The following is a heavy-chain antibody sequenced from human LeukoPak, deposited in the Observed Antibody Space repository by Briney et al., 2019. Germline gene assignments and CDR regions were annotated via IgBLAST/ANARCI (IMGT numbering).Heavy chain of an antibody. D-gene: IGHD6-19*01. CDR2: IYSGGST. J-gene: IGHJ5*02. V-gene: IGHV3-66*01. CDR1: GFTVSSNH. CDR3: ARSPSWLVDNWFDP. Sequence: GGSLRLSCAASGFTVSSNHMSWVRQAPGKGLEWVSVIYSGGSTYYADSVKGRFTISRDNSKNTLYLQMNSLRAEDTAVYYCARSPSWLVDNWFDPWGQGTLVTVSS.